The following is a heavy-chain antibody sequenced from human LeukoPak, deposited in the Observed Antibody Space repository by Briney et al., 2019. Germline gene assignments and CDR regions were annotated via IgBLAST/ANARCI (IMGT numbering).Heavy chain of an antibody. CDR2: INHSGST. Sequence: SETLSLTCAVYGGSFSGYYWSWIRQPPGKGLEWIGEINHSGSTNYNPSLKSRVTISVDTSKNQFSLKLSSVTAADTAVYYCARVVRQPVYYFDYWGQGTLVTVSS. V-gene: IGHV4-34*01. CDR3: ARVVRQPVYYFDY. D-gene: IGHD6-13*01. CDR1: GGSFSGYY. J-gene: IGHJ4*02.